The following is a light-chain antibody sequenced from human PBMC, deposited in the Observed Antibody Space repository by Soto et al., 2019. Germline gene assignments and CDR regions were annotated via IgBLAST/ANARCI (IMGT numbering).Light chain of an antibody. J-gene: IGKJ1*01. CDR1: QRVSNN. CDR3: QQYNNWPRT. CDR2: GSS. V-gene: IGKV3D-15*01. Sequence: EIVLTQSPDTLSLSPGERATLSCRASQRVSNNVAWYQQKPGQAPRLLIYGSSNRATGIPARFSGSGSGTDFTLTISSLEPEDFAVYYCQQYNNWPRTFGQGTKVDIK.